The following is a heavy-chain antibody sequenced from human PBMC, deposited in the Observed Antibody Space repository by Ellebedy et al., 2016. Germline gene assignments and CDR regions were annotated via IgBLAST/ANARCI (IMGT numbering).Heavy chain of an antibody. V-gene: IGHV1-69*06. CDR2: IIPIFGTA. Sequence: SVKVSXXASGGTFSSYAISWVRQAPGQGLEWMGGIIPIFGTANYAQKFQGRVTITADKSTSTAYMELSSLRSEDTAVYYCARLHGAPPGADYWGQGTLVTVSS. J-gene: IGHJ4*02. CDR3: ARLHGAPPGADY. D-gene: IGHD4-17*01. CDR1: GGTFSSYA.